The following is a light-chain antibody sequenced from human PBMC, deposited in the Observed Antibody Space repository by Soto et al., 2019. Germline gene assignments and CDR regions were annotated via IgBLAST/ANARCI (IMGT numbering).Light chain of an antibody. CDR1: QSIGSW. Sequence: DIQMTQSPSTLSASVGYRFTITCRASQSIGSWLAWYQQKPGKAPKLLIYKASSLEADVPSRFSGRGSGTDFTLTISSLQPDDFAIYYCQHYKSYPWTFGQGTKVDIK. CDR3: QHYKSYPWT. J-gene: IGKJ1*01. CDR2: KAS. V-gene: IGKV1-5*03.